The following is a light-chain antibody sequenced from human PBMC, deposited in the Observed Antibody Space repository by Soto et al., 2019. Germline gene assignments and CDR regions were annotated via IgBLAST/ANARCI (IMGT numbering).Light chain of an antibody. Sequence: QSALTQPASVSGSPGQSITISCTGTSSDVGGYNYVSWYQQHPGKAPKLMIYEVSNRPSGVSNRFSGSKSGNTASLTISGPQAEDEADYYCSSYTSSSTLVFGTGTKVTVL. CDR1: SSDVGGYNY. CDR2: EVS. CDR3: SSYTSSSTLV. J-gene: IGLJ1*01. V-gene: IGLV2-14*01.